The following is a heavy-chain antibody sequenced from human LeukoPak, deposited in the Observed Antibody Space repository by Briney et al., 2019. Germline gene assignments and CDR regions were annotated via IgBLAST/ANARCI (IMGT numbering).Heavy chain of an antibody. CDR2: ISSNGGST. D-gene: IGHD1-26*01. V-gene: IGHV3-64D*06. Sequence: GGSLILSCSASVFIFSSYSINWVRHAPWKGREYVLDISSNGGSTYYADSVKGRFTISRDNSKNTLYLQMSSLRAEDTAVYYCVKDSGAFGWELLTPFDYWGQGTLVTVSS. CDR1: VFIFSSYS. J-gene: IGHJ4*02. CDR3: VKDSGAFGWELLTPFDY.